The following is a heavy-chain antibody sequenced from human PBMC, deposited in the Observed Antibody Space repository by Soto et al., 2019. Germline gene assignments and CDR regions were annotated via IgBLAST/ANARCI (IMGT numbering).Heavy chain of an antibody. CDR1: GFSFSSFG. Sequence: QVQLVESGGGVVQPGRSLRLSCAASGFSFSSFGMHWVRQAPGKGLEWVAIIWYDGSLEYYADSVKGRFTISRDNSKNTLYLQMISLRVEDTAVYYCAKPSYDFWSGYYHPFDYWGQGTLVTVSS. V-gene: IGHV3-33*03. J-gene: IGHJ4*02. CDR2: IWYDGSLE. D-gene: IGHD3-3*01. CDR3: AKPSYDFWSGYYHPFDY.